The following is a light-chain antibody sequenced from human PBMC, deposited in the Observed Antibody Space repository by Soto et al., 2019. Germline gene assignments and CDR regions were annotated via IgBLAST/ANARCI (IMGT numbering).Light chain of an antibody. V-gene: IGLV2-14*01. CDR2: DVS. CDR3: SSYTSSTTEV. CDR1: SSDVGGYNY. Sequence: QSALTQPASVSGSPGQSITISCTGTSSDVGGYNYVSWYQQHPGKAPKLMIYDVSSRPSGVSNRFSGSKSGNTASLTISGLQAEDEADYYCSSYTSSTTEVVGTGTKVTVL. J-gene: IGLJ1*01.